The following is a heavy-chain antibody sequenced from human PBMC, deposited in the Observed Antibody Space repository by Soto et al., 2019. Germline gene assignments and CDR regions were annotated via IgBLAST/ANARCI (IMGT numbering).Heavy chain of an antibody. D-gene: IGHD2-15*01. CDR2: IIPIFGTT. CDR3: VQPGYCSGGSCYASPQLDY. Sequence: GASVTVSCKASVGTFSSYAISWVRQAPGQGLEWMGGIIPIFGTTNYAQKFQGRVTITADESTSTAYMELSSLRSEDTAVYYCVQPGYCSGGSCYASPQLDYWGQGTLVNVSS. J-gene: IGHJ4*02. V-gene: IGHV1-69*13. CDR1: VGTFSSYA.